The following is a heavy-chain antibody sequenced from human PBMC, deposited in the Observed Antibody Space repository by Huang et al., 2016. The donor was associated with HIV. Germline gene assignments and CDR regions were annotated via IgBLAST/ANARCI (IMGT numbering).Heavy chain of an antibody. CDR2: IGSDSSDT. CDR3: ARDTYYTDIWKRNDASFL. J-gene: IGHJ3*01. D-gene: IGHD3-22*01. CDR1: GYDFGSYG. Sequence: QVQLVQSGGEVKQPGASVRVSCKASGYDFGSYGMSWVRQAPGQGLEWLGWIGSDSSDTRTAQKCQGRVTMTTDRSATTTYMELRSLRYDDTAVYYCARDTYYTDIWKRNDASFLWGQGTMITVYS. V-gene: IGHV1-18*01.